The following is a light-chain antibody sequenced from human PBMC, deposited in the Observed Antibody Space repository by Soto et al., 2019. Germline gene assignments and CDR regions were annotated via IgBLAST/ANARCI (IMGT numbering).Light chain of an antibody. CDR1: QSVGSTY. CDR2: GAS. Sequence: EIVLTQSPGTLSLSPGGRATLSCRASQSVGSTYLAWYQQKPGQAPRLLLYGASSRATGVPDRFSGSGSGTDFTLTIGRLEPEDFAVYYCQQYGSSPLTFGPGTKVDIK. J-gene: IGKJ3*01. CDR3: QQYGSSPLT. V-gene: IGKV3-20*01.